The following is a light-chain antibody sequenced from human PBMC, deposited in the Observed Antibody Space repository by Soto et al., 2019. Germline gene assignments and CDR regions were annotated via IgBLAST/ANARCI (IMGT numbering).Light chain of an antibody. CDR1: QGVGTW. CDR2: TAS. J-gene: IGKJ4*01. CDR3: QQGDSFPLT. Sequence: DIQMTQSPSSVSASVGDRVTITCRASQGVGTWLAWYQQKPGEAPRFLIYTASTLHSGVTSRFSGRGSGTDFTLTLTSLQPEDFATYYCQQGDSFPLTFGGGTKVEIK. V-gene: IGKV1-12*01.